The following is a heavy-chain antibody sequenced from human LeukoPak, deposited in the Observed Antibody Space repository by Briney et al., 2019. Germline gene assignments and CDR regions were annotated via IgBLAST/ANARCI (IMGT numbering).Heavy chain of an antibody. J-gene: IGHJ3*02. D-gene: IGHD1-26*01. V-gene: IGHV1-69*01. Sequence: SVKVSCKASGGTFSSYAISWVRQAPGQGLEWMGGIIPIFGTANYAQEFQGRVTITADESTSTAYMELSSLRSEDTAVYYCATSRRSGGSYLNDAFDIWGQGTMVTVSS. CDR2: IIPIFGTA. CDR1: GGTFSSYA. CDR3: ATSRRSGGSYLNDAFDI.